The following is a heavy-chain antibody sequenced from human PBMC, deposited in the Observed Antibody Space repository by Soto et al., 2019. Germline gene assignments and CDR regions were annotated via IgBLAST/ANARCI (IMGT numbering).Heavy chain of an antibody. J-gene: IGHJ6*02. Sequence: GGSLRLSCAASGFTFSSYAMHWVRQAPGKGLEWVAVISYDGSNKYYADSVKGRFTISRDNSKNTLYLQMNSLRAEDTAVYYCARDRIVVVDSGRYYYYGMDVWGQGTTVTVSS. D-gene: IGHD2-21*01. CDR1: GFTFSSYA. CDR3: ARDRIVVVDSGRYYYYGMDV. CDR2: ISYDGSNK. V-gene: IGHV3-30-3*01.